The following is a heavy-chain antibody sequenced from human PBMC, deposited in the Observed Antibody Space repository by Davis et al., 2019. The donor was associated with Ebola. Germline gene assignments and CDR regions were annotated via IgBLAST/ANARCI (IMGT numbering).Heavy chain of an antibody. CDR3: ARVSSSSYYYYGMDV. CDR2: ISYDGSNK. V-gene: IGHV3-30-3*01. D-gene: IGHD6-13*01. J-gene: IGHJ6*04. Sequence: PGGSLSLSCAASGFTFSSYAMHWVRQAPGNGLEWVAVISYDGSNKYYADSVKGRFTISRDNSKNTLYLQMNSLRAEDTAVYYCARVSSSSYYYYGMDVWGKGTTVTVSS. CDR1: GFTFSSYA.